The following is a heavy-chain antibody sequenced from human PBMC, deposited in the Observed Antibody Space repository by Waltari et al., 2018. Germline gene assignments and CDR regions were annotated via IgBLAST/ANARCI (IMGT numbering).Heavy chain of an antibody. CDR1: GFNFSNYG. J-gene: IGHJ4*02. V-gene: IGHV3-74*01. CDR2: IKRAGSGT. Sequence: QLVESGGGLVQPGGSLRLSCAASGFNFSNYGMHWVRQASWKGLVWVSRIKRAGSGTSYVDSVKGRFTISKDNAKNTLYLQMNSLRDEDTAMYYCVAPEFDQWGQGTLVTVSS. CDR3: VAPEFDQ.